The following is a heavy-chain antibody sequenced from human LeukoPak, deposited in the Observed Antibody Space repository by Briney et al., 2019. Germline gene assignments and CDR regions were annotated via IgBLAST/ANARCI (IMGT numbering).Heavy chain of an antibody. V-gene: IGHV3-23*01. CDR1: GFIFTSYV. CDR2: ISGSGDIT. J-gene: IGHJ4*02. CDR3: AKDLGGTYYPFDY. D-gene: IGHD1-26*01. Sequence: PGGSLRLSCAASGFIFTSYVMSWVRQAPGKGLEFVSAISGSGDITSYADSVKGRFTISRDNSKNTLHLQMNSLRAEDTAVYYCAKDLGGTYYPFDYWGQGTLVTVSS.